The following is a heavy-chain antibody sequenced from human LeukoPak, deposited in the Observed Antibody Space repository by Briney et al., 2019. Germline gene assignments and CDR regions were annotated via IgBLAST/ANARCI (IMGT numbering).Heavy chain of an antibody. CDR1: GFPFSSYW. J-gene: IGHJ6*03. CDR2: INSDGSST. D-gene: IGHD1-26*01. CDR3: AKGYGWEASYYYYYMDV. Sequence: GGSLRLSCAASGFPFSSYWMHWVRQAPGKGLAWVSRINSDGSSTSYADSVKGRFTISRDNAKNTLYLQMNSLRAEDTAVYYCAKGYGWEASYYYYYMDVWGKGTTVTISS. V-gene: IGHV3-74*01.